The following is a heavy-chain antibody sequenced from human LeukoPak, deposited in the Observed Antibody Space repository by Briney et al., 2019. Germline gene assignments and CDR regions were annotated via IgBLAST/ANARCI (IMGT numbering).Heavy chain of an antibody. J-gene: IGHJ4*02. CDR2: INPSGGST. Sequence: ASVTVSCKASGYTFTSYYMHWVRQAPGQGLEWMGIINPSGGSTSYAQKFQGRVTMTRDMSTSTVYMELSSLRSEDTAVYYCARDGPWADSSGFPKILDYWGQGTLVTVSS. CDR3: ARDGPWADSSGFPKILDY. CDR1: GYTFTSYY. D-gene: IGHD3-22*01. V-gene: IGHV1-46*01.